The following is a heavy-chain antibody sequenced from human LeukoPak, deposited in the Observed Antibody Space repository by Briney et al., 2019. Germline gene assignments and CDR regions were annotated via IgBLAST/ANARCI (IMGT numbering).Heavy chain of an antibody. CDR3: ARDSYGDYGGWFDP. J-gene: IGHJ5*02. CDR2: IYHSGST. V-gene: IGHV4-39*07. D-gene: IGHD4-17*01. Sequence: SETLSLTCTVSGGSISSSSYYWGWIRQPPGKGLEWIGEIYHSGSTNYNPSLKSRVTISVDKSKNQFSLKLSSVTAADTAVYYCARDSYGDYGGWFDPWGQGTLVTVSS. CDR1: GGSISSSSYY.